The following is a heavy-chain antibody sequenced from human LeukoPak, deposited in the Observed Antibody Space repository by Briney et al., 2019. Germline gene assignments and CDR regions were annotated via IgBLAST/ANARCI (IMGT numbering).Heavy chain of an antibody. Sequence: SQTLSLTCTVSGGSISIGGYYWSWIRQHPGEGLEWIGYIYYSGSTYYNPSLKSRVTISVDTSKNQFSLKLSSVTAADTAVYYCARYRIAAAGTFGGYYFDYWGQGTLVTVSS. CDR1: GGSISIGGYY. CDR2: IYYSGST. J-gene: IGHJ4*02. V-gene: IGHV4-31*03. CDR3: ARYRIAAAGTFGGYYFDY. D-gene: IGHD6-13*01.